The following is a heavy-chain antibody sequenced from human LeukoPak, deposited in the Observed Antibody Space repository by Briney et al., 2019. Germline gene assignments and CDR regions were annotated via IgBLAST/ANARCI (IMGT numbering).Heavy chain of an antibody. D-gene: IGHD3-3*01. CDR1: GGSFRGYY. CDR2: INHSGST. J-gene: IGHJ5*02. Sequence: PSEPLSLTCAVHGGSFRGYYWRWLRQPPGKGLEWIGEINHSGSTNYNPSLKSRVTISVDTSKNQFSLKLSSVAAADTAVYYCARSYYDFWSRNWFDPWGQGTLVTVSS. CDR3: ARSYYDFWSRNWFDP. V-gene: IGHV4-34*01.